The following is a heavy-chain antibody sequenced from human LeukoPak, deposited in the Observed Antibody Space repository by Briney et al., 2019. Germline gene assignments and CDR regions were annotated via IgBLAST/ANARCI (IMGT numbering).Heavy chain of an antibody. V-gene: IGHV1-2*04. J-gene: IGHJ4*02. CDR2: ISAYSGGT. CDR1: GYTFTSYG. Sequence: ASVKVSCKASGYTFTSYGISWVRQAPGQGLEWMGWISAYSGGTNYAQKFQGWVTMTRDTSISTAYMELSRLRSDDTAVYYCARAVDIVATGLGYWGQGTLVTVSS. CDR3: ARAVDIVATGLGY. D-gene: IGHD5-12*01.